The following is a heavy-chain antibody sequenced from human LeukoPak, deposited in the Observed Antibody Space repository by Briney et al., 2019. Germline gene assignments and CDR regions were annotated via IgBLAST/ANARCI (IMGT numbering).Heavy chain of an antibody. V-gene: IGHV4-59*01. J-gene: IGHJ4*02. Sequence: PSETLSLTCTVSGGSISSYYWSWIRQPPGKGLEWIGYIYYSGSTNYNPSLKSRVTISVDTSKNQFSLKLSSVTAADTAVYYCASQYSSSWYEENYFDYWGQGTLVTVSS. CDR3: ASQYSSSWYEENYFDY. CDR2: IYYSGST. CDR1: GGSISSYY. D-gene: IGHD6-13*01.